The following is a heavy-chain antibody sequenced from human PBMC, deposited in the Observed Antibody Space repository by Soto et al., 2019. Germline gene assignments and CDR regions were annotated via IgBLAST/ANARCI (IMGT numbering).Heavy chain of an antibody. CDR2: IWYDGSNK. V-gene: IGHV3-33*01. CDR3: ARGVLEWLQRRQARYYGMDV. J-gene: IGHJ6*02. D-gene: IGHD3-3*01. CDR1: GFTFSSYG. Sequence: QVQLVESGGGVVQPGRSLRLSCAASGFTFSSYGMHRVRQAPGKGLGWVAVIWYDGSNKYYADSVKGRFTISRDNSKNTLYLQMNSLRAEDPAVYYCARGVLEWLQRRQARYYGMDVWGQGTTVTVSS.